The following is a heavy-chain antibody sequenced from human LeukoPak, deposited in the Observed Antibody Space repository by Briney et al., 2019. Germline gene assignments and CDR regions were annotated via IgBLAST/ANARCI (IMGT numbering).Heavy chain of an antibody. V-gene: IGHV5-10-1*01. J-gene: IGHJ4*02. CDR2: IDPSDSYT. Sequence: GESLKISCKGSGYSFTSYWISWVRQMPGKGLEWMGRIDPSDSYTNYSPSFQGHVTISADKSISTAYLQWSSLKASDTAMYYCAGRSNWNYNFDYWGQGTLVTVSS. CDR1: GYSFTSYW. D-gene: IGHD1-7*01. CDR3: AGRSNWNYNFDY.